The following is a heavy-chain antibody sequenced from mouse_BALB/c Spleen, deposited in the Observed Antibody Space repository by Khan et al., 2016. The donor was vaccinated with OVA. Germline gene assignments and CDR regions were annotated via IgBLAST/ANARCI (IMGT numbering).Heavy chain of an antibody. Sequence: EVQLQESGPSLVKPSQTLSLTCSVTGDSITSGFWNWIRKFPGNKFEYMGYVTYSGNTYYNPSLKSRISITRDTSKSQYYLQLNPVTTEDTATYFCARSYGSWAMDYWGHGTSVTVSS. CDR1: GDSITSGF. D-gene: IGHD1-1*01. V-gene: IGHV3-8*02. J-gene: IGHJ4*01. CDR3: ARSYGSWAMDY. CDR2: VTYSGNT.